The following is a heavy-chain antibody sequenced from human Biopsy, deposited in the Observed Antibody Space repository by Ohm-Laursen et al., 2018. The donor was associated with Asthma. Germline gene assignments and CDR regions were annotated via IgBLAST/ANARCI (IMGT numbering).Heavy chain of an antibody. CDR1: GYTFINYA. CDR2: INAGNGNT. Sequence: ASVKVSCKASGYTFINYAIHWVRQAPGQRLEWMGWINAGNGNTKYSQKFQGRVTISRDTSASTAYRDLSSLRSEDTAVYYCARTYYDFLTEQVNDAFAMWGQGTMVTVSS. CDR3: ARTYYDFLTEQVNDAFAM. V-gene: IGHV1-3*01. D-gene: IGHD3-9*01. J-gene: IGHJ3*02.